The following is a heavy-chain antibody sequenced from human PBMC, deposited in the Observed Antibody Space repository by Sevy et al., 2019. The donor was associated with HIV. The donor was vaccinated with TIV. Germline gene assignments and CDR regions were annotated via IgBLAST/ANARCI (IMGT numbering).Heavy chain of an antibody. CDR1: GFTFSDYD. CDR3: ARLFSCGGDCYYLDY. Sequence: GGSPRLSCAASGFTFSDYDMHWVRQAPGKGLEWVADMSHDGNYKNHADSVKVRFTISRDNFKNTLYLQMNSLRVEDTAVYFCARLFSCGGDCYYLDYWGQGAPVTVSS. J-gene: IGHJ4*02. V-gene: IGHV3-30*04. D-gene: IGHD2-21*02. CDR2: MSHDGNYK.